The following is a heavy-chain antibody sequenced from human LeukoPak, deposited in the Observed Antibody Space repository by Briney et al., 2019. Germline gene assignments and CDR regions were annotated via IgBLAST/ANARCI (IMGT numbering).Heavy chain of an antibody. J-gene: IGHJ4*02. D-gene: IGHD2-15*01. CDR1: GFTFSSYG. CDR3: ARVRVAVGVDY. CDR2: INHSGHT. Sequence: GSLRLSCAASGFTFSSYGMHWVRQPPGKGLEWIGEINHSGHTNYNPSLKSRVTISVDTSKNQFSLRMSSVTAADTAVYYCARVRVAVGVDYWGQGNLVTVSS. V-gene: IGHV4-34*01.